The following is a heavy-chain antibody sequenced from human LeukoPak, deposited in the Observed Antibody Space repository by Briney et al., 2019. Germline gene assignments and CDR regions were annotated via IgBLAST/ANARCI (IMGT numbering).Heavy chain of an antibody. D-gene: IGHD3-16*01. J-gene: IGHJ3*01. V-gene: IGHV1-2*06. CDR3: ATFTAPRNAFDL. Sequence: ASMKVSCKASGHSFNAYYTHWVRQAPGQGLQWMGRIDPNSGDTKYTQKFQGRVSMTRDTSISTAYMELSRLTSDDTAVYYCATFTAPRNAFDLWGQGTMVTVSS. CDR2: IDPNSGDT. CDR1: GHSFNAYY.